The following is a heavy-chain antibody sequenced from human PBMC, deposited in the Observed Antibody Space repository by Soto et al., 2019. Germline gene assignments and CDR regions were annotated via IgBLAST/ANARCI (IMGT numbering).Heavy chain of an antibody. CDR2: INAGNGNT. Sequence: DSVKVSCKASGYTFTNYAMHWVRQAPGQRLEWMGWINAGNGNTKYSQKFQGRVTITRDTSASTAYMELSSLRSEDTAVYYCARDTLYDSSGYYYVGYNWFDPWGQGTLVTVPS. CDR3: ARDTLYDSSGYYYVGYNWFDP. V-gene: IGHV1-3*01. D-gene: IGHD3-22*01. CDR1: GYTFTNYA. J-gene: IGHJ5*02.